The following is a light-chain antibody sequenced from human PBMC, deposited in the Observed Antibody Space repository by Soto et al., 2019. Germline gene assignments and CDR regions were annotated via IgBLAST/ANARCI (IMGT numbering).Light chain of an antibody. CDR1: KSASSY. J-gene: IGKJ4*01. CDR2: DAS. Sequence: EIVLTQSPATLSLSPGERATLSCRASKSASSYLAWYQQKSGQAPRLLIFDASNRATGIPARFSGSGSGTDFTLTISSLEPEDFAVYYCQQRSNWPPTFGGGTKVEIK. CDR3: QQRSNWPPT. V-gene: IGKV3-11*01.